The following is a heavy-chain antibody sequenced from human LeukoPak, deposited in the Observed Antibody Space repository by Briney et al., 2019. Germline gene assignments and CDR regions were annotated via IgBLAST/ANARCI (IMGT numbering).Heavy chain of an antibody. V-gene: IGHV4-59*12. D-gene: IGHD5-24*01. CDR1: GGSISSYY. J-gene: IGHJ4*02. Sequence: PSETLSLTCTVSGGSISSYYWSWIRQPPGKGLEWIGYISYSGSTNFNPSLKSRVTISVDTSKNQFSLKLFSVTAADTAVYYCARGSRDMATIFDYWGQGTLVTVSS. CDR2: ISYSGST. CDR3: ARGSRDMATIFDY.